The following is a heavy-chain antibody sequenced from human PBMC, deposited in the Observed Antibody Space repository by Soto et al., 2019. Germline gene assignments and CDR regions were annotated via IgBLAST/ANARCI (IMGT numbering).Heavy chain of an antibody. J-gene: IGHJ6*02. D-gene: IGHD2-2*01. CDR3: ARGDCISTSCYVAAWYFYYGMDV. CDR1: GYTFTSYD. CDR2: MNPNSGNT. V-gene: IGHV1-8*01. Sequence: ASVKVSCKASGYTFTSYDINWVRQATGQGLEWMGWMNPNSGNTGYAQKFQGRVTMTRNTSISTAYMELSSLRSEDTAVYYCARGDCISTSCYVAAWYFYYGMDVWGQGTTVTVSS.